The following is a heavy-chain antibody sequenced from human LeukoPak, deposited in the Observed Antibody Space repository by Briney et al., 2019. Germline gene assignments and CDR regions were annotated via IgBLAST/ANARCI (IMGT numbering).Heavy chain of an antibody. V-gene: IGHV4-59*12. CDR3: ARERGGSYWVGEFDY. J-gene: IGHJ4*02. CDR2: IYFSGST. Sequence: SETLSLTCTVSGGSISSYYWSWIRQPPGKGLEWIGSIYFSGSTYYNPSLKSRVTISIDTSKNQFSLKLSSVTAADTAVYYCARERGGSYWVGEFDYWGQGTLVTVSS. CDR1: GGSISSYY. D-gene: IGHD1-26*01.